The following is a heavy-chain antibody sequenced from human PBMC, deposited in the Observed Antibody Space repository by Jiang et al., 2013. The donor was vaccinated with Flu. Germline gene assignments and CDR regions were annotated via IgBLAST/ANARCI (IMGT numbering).Heavy chain of an antibody. CDR2: VYASGDT. V-gene: IGHV4-61*02. CDR1: GGSISSGSYY. Sequence: SQTLSLTCTVSGGSISSGSYYWNWIRQPAGKGLEWIGRVYASGDTNXNPSLESRVTISVDTSKNQFSLNLTSVTAADTAVYFCARERNGYNPYDYWGQGTLVTVSS. D-gene: IGHD5-24*01. CDR3: ARERNGYNPYDY. J-gene: IGHJ4*02.